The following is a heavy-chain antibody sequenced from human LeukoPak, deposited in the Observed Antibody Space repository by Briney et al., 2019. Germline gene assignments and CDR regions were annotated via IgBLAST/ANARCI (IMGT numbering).Heavy chain of an antibody. D-gene: IGHD2-2*01. J-gene: IGHJ4*02. CDR2: INGDGSWT. Sequence: GGSLRLSCAASGNYWMHWVRQAPGEGLVWVSHINGDGSWTAYADSVKGRFTISKDNAKNTVYLQMNNLRAEDTAVYYCVSFYETYWGRGTLVTVSS. CDR3: VSFYETY. V-gene: IGHV3-74*01. CDR1: GNYW.